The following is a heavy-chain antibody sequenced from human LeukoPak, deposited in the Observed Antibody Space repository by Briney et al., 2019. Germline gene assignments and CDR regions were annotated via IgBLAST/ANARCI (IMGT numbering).Heavy chain of an antibody. CDR2: ISGSGGST. CDR1: GFTFNTYT. V-gene: IGHV3-23*01. Sequence: GGSLRLSCAASGFTFNTYTMNWVCQAPGKGLEWVSAISGSGGSTYYADSVKGRFTISRDNSKNTLYLQMNSLRAEDTAVYYCAKGGSITGSGSHWGQGTLVTVSS. J-gene: IGHJ4*02. CDR3: AKGGSITGSGSH. D-gene: IGHD1-26*01.